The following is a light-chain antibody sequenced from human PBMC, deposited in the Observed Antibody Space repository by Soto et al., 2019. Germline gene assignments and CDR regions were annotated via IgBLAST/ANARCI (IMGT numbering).Light chain of an antibody. J-gene: IGLJ1*01. CDR3: KSRDNSLSGSRV. V-gene: IGLV1-40*01. CDR2: GNN. Sequence: QSVLTQPPSVSGAPGQRVTISCTGSRSNLGAGYDVQWYQQLPGTAPKLLIYGNNNRPSGVPDRFSGSKSGTSASLAIPGLHAEHDADYYCKSRDNSLSGSRVFGTGTKLTVL. CDR1: RSNLGAGYD.